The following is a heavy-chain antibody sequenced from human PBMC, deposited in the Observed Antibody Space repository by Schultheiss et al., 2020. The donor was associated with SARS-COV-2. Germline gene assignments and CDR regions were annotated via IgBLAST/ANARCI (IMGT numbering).Heavy chain of an antibody. Sequence: GGSLRLSCSASGFTFTGYAMSWVRQAPGKGLEWVSAISGSGGSTYYADSVKGRFTISRDNSKNTLYLQMNSLRAEDTAVYYCAKSYGDGAFDYWGQGTLVTVSS. V-gene: IGHV3-23*01. CDR3: AKSYGDGAFDY. CDR1: GFTFTGYA. D-gene: IGHD4-17*01. CDR2: ISGSGGST. J-gene: IGHJ4*02.